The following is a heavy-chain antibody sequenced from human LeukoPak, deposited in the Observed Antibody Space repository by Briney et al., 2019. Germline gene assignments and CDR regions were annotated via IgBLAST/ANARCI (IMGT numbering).Heavy chain of an antibody. CDR2: IYTSGST. V-gene: IGHV4-61*02. J-gene: IGHJ4*02. CDR3: ARASYSYDISGWVPFDY. CDR1: GNSISSGYYY. Sequence: SETLSLTCTVSGNSISSGYYYWIWIPQPAGKGLEWIGRIYTSGSTTYTPSLKSRVTISGDTSETQFSLRLSSVTAADTAVYYCARASYSYDISGWVPFDYWGQGTLVTVSS. D-gene: IGHD3-22*01.